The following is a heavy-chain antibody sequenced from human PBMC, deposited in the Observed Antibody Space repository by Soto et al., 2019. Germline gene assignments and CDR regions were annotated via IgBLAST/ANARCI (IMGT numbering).Heavy chain of an antibody. CDR3: ARQRYTGGPTDNGMDV. CDR2: IYPGDSDT. D-gene: IGHD6-25*01. CDR1: GYDFATYW. J-gene: IGHJ6*02. Sequence: GESLNISCKGSGYDFATYWIGLVRQMPGKGLELMGIIYPGDSDTKYSPSFQCQVTISVDKSITTAYLQWSSLKASDTAMYYCARQRYTGGPTDNGMDVWGQGTTVTVSS. V-gene: IGHV5-51*01.